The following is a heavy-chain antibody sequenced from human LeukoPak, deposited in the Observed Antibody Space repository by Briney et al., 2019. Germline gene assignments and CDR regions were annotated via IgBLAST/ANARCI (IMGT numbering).Heavy chain of an antibody. CDR1: GYTFTGYY. D-gene: IGHD3-9*01. J-gene: IGHJ6*03. Sequence: ASVKVSCKASGYTFTGYYMHWVRQAPGQGLEWMGWINPNSGGTNYAQKFQGRVTMTRDTSISTAYMELSRLRSDDTAVYYCARGDILTGYCYYYYMDVWGKGTTVTISS. CDR3: ARGDILTGYCYYYYMDV. CDR2: INPNSGGT. V-gene: IGHV1-2*02.